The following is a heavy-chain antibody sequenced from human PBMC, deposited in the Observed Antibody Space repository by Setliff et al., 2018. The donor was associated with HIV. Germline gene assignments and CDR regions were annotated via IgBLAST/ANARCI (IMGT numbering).Heavy chain of an antibody. CDR3: SDWNTTIDEDA. CDR1: GGSFSDYY. CDR2: INHSGST. V-gene: IGHV4-34*01. J-gene: IGHJ5*02. Sequence: SETLSLTCAVYGGSFSDYYWSWIRQPPGKGLEWIGKINHSGSTNYNPSLKRRVTISVDTSKNQFSLKMTSVTAADTALYYCSDWNTTIDEDAWGQGTLVTVSS. D-gene: IGHD5-18*01.